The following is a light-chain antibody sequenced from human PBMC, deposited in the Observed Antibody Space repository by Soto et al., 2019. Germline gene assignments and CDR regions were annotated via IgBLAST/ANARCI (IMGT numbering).Light chain of an antibody. CDR2: DSS. CDR1: QSVSSY. J-gene: IGKJ4*01. V-gene: IGKV3-11*01. CDR3: QQRSNWPRT. Sequence: EIVLTQSPATLSLSPGERATLSCRASQSVSSYLAWYQQKPGQAPRLLIYDSSISATGIPARFSGSGSGTDFTRTISSLEPEDLAVYYCQQRSNWPRTFGGGTKVEIK.